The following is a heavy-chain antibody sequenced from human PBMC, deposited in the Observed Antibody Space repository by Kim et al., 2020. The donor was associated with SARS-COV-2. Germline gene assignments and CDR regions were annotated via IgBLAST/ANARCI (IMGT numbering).Heavy chain of an antibody. J-gene: IGHJ4*02. Sequence: GGSLRLSCAASGFTFSSYSMNWVRQAPGKGLEWVSSISSSSSYIYYADSVKGRFTISRDNAKNSLYLQMNSLRAEDTAVYYCARGFGVGSSWYFDYWGQGTLVTVSS. V-gene: IGHV3-21*01. CDR1: GFTFSSYS. CDR3: ARGFGVGSSWYFDY. CDR2: ISSSSSYI. D-gene: IGHD6-13*01.